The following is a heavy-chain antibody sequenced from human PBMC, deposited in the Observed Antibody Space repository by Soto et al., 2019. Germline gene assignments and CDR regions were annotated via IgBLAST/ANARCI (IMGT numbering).Heavy chain of an antibody. V-gene: IGHV4-59*08. CDR2: IYYSGST. Sequence: QVQLQESGPGLVKPSETLSLTCTVSGGSISSYYWSWIRQPPGKGLEWIGYIYYSGSTNYNPSLKSRVTISVDTSKNQFSLKLSSVTAADTAVYYCARTEKNDAFDIWGQGTMVTVSS. J-gene: IGHJ3*02. CDR1: GGSISSYY. CDR3: ARTEKNDAFDI.